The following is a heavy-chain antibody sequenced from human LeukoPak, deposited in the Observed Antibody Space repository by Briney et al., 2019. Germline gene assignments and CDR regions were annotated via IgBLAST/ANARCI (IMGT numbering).Heavy chain of an antibody. J-gene: IGHJ4*02. CDR1: GYTFTGYY. CDR3: ATGYGDLDY. CDR2: ISTYNGNT. D-gene: IGHD4-17*01. V-gene: IGHV1-2*02. Sequence: ASVKVSCKASGYTFTGYYMHWVRQAPGQGLEWMGWISTYNGNTNYAQKFQGRVTMTRDTSISTAYMELSRLRSDDTAVYYCATGYGDLDYWGQGTLVTVSS.